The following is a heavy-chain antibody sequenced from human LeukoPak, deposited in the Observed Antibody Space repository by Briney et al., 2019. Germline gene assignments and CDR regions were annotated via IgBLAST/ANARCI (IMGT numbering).Heavy chain of an antibody. CDR2: INPNSGGT. CDR3: ARVGYSSGWYADY. D-gene: IGHD6-19*01. J-gene: IGHJ4*02. CDR1: GYTFTSYG. V-gene: IGHV1-2*02. Sequence: ASVKVSCKASGYTFTSYGISWVRQAPGQGLEWMGWINPNSGGTNYAQKFQGRVTMTRDTSISTAYMELSRLRSDDTAVYYCARVGYSSGWYADYWGQGTLVTVSS.